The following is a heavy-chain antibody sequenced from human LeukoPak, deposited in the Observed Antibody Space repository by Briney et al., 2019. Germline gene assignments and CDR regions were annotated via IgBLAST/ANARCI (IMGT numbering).Heavy chain of an antibody. CDR1: GFTFSSHY. V-gene: IGHV3-7*01. CDR3: AREAVLSGVDDASDI. Sequence: PGGSLRLSCAASGFTFSSHYMTWVRQPLGKGLQWVSNIKGDESDKHYLDSVKRRFTISRDTAKNTLYLQMNSLTAEDTAVYYCAREAVLSGVDDASDIWGQGTMVTVSS. D-gene: IGHD3-9*01. J-gene: IGHJ3*02. CDR2: IKGDESDK.